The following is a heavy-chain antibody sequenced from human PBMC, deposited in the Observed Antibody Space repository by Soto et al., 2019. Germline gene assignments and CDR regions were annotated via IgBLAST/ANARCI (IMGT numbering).Heavy chain of an antibody. V-gene: IGHV4-4*07. D-gene: IGHD4-17*01. Sequence: SETLALTCTVSGGSISNDRWSWVRQPAGKGLEWIGRIFASGRTNYNPSLQSRVTMSVDTSKNQFSLTMTSLAAADTAVYYCKRGQFETTSPLYWGQGMPVT. J-gene: IGHJ4*02. CDR2: IFASGRT. CDR3: KRGQFETTSPLY. CDR1: GGSISNDR.